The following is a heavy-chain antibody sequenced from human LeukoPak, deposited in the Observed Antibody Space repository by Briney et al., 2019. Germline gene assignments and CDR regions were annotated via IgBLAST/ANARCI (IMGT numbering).Heavy chain of an antibody. V-gene: IGHV3-66*02. CDR2: IYSGGST. CDR3: AGDGVGATSADAFDI. J-gene: IGHJ3*02. Sequence: GGSLRLSCAASGFTVSSNYMSWVRQAPGKGLEWVSVIYSGGSTYYADSVKGRFTISRDNSKNTLYLQMNSLRAEDTAVYYCAGDGVGATSADAFDIWGQGTMVTVSS. D-gene: IGHD1-26*01. CDR1: GFTVSSNY.